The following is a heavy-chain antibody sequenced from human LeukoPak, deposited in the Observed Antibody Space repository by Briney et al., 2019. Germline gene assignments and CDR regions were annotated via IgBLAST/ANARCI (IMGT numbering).Heavy chain of an antibody. D-gene: IGHD3-22*01. V-gene: IGHV4-59*01. CDR3: ARVLKDDSSGYYFLP. CDR1: GGSFSGYY. Sequence: SETLSLTCAVYGGSFSGYYWSWIRQPPGKGLEWIGYIYYSGSTNYNPSLKSRVTISVDTSKNQFSLKLNSVTAADTAIYYCARVLKDDSSGYYFLPWGQGTLVTVSS. CDR2: IYYSGST. J-gene: IGHJ5*02.